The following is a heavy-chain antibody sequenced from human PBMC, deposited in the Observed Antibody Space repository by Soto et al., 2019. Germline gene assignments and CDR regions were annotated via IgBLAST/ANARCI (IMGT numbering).Heavy chain of an antibody. Sequence: ASVKVSCKASGNSFTTYYMHWVRQAPGQGLEWMGIINPSGGRTTYAQKFQGRVTMTRDTSTSTFHMELSSLTSEDTAVYYCAGLYHYDSSGYYDYWGQGTLVTVSS. CDR1: GNSFTTYY. V-gene: IGHV1-46*01. J-gene: IGHJ4*02. CDR3: AGLYHYDSSGYYDY. CDR2: INPSGGRT. D-gene: IGHD3-22*01.